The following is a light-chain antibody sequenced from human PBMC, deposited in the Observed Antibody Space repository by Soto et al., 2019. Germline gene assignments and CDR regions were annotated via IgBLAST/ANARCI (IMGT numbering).Light chain of an antibody. Sequence: DIQMTQSPSTLSASVGDRVTITCRASQSISSWLAWYQQKPGKAPKLLIYKASSLESGVPSRFSGSGSGTEFTPTISSLQPDDFATYYCQQYNSYWATFGQGTKVDIK. CDR2: KAS. J-gene: IGKJ1*01. V-gene: IGKV1-5*03. CDR3: QQYNSYWAT. CDR1: QSISSW.